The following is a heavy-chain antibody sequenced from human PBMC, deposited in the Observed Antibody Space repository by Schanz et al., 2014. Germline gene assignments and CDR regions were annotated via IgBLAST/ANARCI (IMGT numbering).Heavy chain of an antibody. V-gene: IGHV1-69*04. D-gene: IGHD6-6*01. J-gene: IGHJ4*02. Sequence: VQLEQSGAEVKKPGSSVKVSCKASGGTFSSFGINWVRQAPGQGLEWMGRIIPIHGIVNYAQRFQDRVRITADKSTSTAYMELSSLRPEDTAVYYCARDQSPDTNSSDVRYFDYWGQGSLVTVSA. CDR2: IIPIHGIV. CDR3: ARDQSPDTNSSDVRYFDY. CDR1: GGTFSSFG.